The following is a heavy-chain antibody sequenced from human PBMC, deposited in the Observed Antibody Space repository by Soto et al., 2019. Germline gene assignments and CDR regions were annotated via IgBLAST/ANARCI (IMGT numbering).Heavy chain of an antibody. Sequence: GGSLRLSCAASGFTFSSYGMHWVRQAPGKGLEWVAVISYDGSNKYYADSVKGRFTISRDNSKNTLYLQMNSLRAEDTAVYYCARDTDSPPGVAGTGVNDYWGQGTLVTVSS. CDR2: ISYDGSNK. J-gene: IGHJ4*02. CDR1: GFTFSSYG. V-gene: IGHV3-30*03. CDR3: ARDTDSPPGVAGTGVNDY. D-gene: IGHD6-19*01.